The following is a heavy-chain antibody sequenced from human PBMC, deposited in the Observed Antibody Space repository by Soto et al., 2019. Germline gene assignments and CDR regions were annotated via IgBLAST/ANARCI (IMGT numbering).Heavy chain of an antibody. J-gene: IGHJ3*02. CDR1: GGTFSSYS. V-gene: IGHV1-69*13. CDR2: IIPIFGTA. D-gene: IGHD5-18*01. CDR3: ARAPGYSYAVKAFDI. Sequence: SVKVSCKASGGTFSSYSISWVLQAPGQGLEWMGGIIPIFGTANYAQKFQGRVTITADESTSTAYMELSSLRSEDTAVYYCARAPGYSYAVKAFDIWGQGTMVTV.